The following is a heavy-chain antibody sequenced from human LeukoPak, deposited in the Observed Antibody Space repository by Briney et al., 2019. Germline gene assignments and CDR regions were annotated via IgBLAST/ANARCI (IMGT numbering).Heavy chain of an antibody. D-gene: IGHD6-13*01. CDR3: ARLGIAAAGTDY. CDR1: GFTFSSYS. Sequence: GGSLRLSCAASGFTFSSYSMNWVRQAPGKGLEWVSSISSSSSYIYYADSVKGRFAISRDNAKNSLYLQMNSLRAEDTAVYYCARLGIAAAGTDYWGQGTLVTVSS. J-gene: IGHJ4*02. CDR2: ISSSSSYI. V-gene: IGHV3-21*01.